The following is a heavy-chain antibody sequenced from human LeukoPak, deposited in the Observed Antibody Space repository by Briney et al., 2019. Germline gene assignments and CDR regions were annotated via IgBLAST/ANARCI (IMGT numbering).Heavy chain of an antibody. Sequence: PGGSLRLSCAASGFTFSSCSMNWVRQAPGKGLEWVSSISSSSSYIYYADSVKGRFTISRDNAKNSLYLQMNSLRAEDTAVYYCARIPTRPLYYYYGMDVWGQGTTVTVSS. V-gene: IGHV3-21*01. CDR2: ISSSSSYI. CDR1: GFTFSSCS. CDR3: ARIPTRPLYYYYGMDV. J-gene: IGHJ6*02.